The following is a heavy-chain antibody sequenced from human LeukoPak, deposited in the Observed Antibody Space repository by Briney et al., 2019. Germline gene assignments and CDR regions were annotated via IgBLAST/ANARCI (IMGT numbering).Heavy chain of an antibody. V-gene: IGHV3-23*01. D-gene: IGHD1-26*01. CDR2: ISGSSSST. J-gene: IGHJ4*02. Sequence: GGSLRLSCAASGFTFSSYAMSWVRQAPGKGLEWVSAISGSSSSTYYADSVKGRFTISRDNSKNTLYLQMNSLRAEDTAMYYCAKDPPIVGASRKFDYWGQGTLVTVSS. CDR3: AKDPPIVGASRKFDY. CDR1: GFTFSSYA.